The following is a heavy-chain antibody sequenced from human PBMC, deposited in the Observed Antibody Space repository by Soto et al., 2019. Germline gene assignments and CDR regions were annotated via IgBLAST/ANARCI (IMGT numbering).Heavy chain of an antibody. CDR3: ARDNSGPLEY. CDR1: GYPFTDLY. V-gene: IGHV1-2*02. D-gene: IGHD2-8*02. Sequence: ASVKFSCKPSGYPFTDLYIHWVRKAPGLGLEWMGWIDPRSGASRKTQRFQGRFTMTRETSTNTVYMELSSLRSDDTAVYFCARDNSGPLEYWGEGTLVTVSS. CDR2: IDPRSGAS. J-gene: IGHJ4*02.